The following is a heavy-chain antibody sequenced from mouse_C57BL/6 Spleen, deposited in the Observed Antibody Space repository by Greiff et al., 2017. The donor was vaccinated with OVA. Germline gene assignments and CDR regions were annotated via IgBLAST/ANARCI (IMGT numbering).Heavy chain of an antibody. J-gene: IGHJ4*01. Sequence: QVQLQQSGAELVKPGASVKISCKASGYAFSSYWMNWVKQRPGKGLEWIGQIYPGDGDTNYNGKFKGKATLTADKSSSTAYMQLSSLTSEDSAVYFCARWGWGGAMDYWGQGTSVTVSS. CDR1: GYAFSSYW. V-gene: IGHV1-80*01. CDR2: IYPGDGDT. CDR3: ARWGWGGAMDY. D-gene: IGHD3-3*01.